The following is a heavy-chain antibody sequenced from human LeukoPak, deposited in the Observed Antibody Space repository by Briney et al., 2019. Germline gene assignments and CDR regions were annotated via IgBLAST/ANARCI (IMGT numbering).Heavy chain of an antibody. J-gene: IGHJ3*02. V-gene: IGHV3-9*01. D-gene: IGHD4-11*01. CDR3: ATTSYSNYVLGIAFDI. CDR2: ISWNSGSI. CDR1: GFTFDDYA. Sequence: GGSLRLSCAASGFTFDDYAMHWVRQAPGKGLEWVSGISWNSGSIGYADSVKGRFTTSRDNAKNSLYLQMNSLRAEDTAVYYCATTSYSNYVLGIAFDIWGQGTMVTVSS.